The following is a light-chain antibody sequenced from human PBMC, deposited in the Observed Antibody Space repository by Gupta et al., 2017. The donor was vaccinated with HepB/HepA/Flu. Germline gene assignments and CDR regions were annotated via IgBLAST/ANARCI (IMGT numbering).Light chain of an antibody. CDR1: SSNIGSNT. J-gene: IGLJ2*01. CDR3: SAWDDSLNGRVV. Sequence: QSVLTQPPSASGTPGQRVTISCSGSSSNIGSNTVNWYQQLPGTAPKLLIYSNNQRPSGVPDRFSCSTSGTSASLVMSGLQSEDEADYYWSAWDDSLNGRVVFGGGTKLTVL. CDR2: SNN. V-gene: IGLV1-44*01.